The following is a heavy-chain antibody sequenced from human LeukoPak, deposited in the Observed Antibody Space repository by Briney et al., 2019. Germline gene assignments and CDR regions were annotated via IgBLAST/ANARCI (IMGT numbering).Heavy chain of an antibody. CDR1: GFTFSNHG. Sequence: GGSLRLSCAASGFTFSNHGMNWVRQAPGKGLEWVSGISPSGDITYYADSVKGRFTISRDNSKNTLYLQMGSLRAEDMAVYYCARVHYYDSSGYDYWGQGTLVTVSS. V-gene: IGHV3-23*01. CDR2: ISPSGDIT. CDR3: ARVHYYDSSGYDY. D-gene: IGHD3-22*01. J-gene: IGHJ4*02.